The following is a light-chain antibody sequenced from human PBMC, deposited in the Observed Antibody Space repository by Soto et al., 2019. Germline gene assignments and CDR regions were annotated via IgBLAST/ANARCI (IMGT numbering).Light chain of an antibody. V-gene: IGKV4-1*01. CDR1: QSVLYSSNNKNY. J-gene: IGKJ1*01. Sequence: DIVRTQSPGSLAVSLGERATINCKSSQSVLYSSNNKNYLAWYQQKPGQPPKLLIYWASTRESGVPDRFSGSGSGTDFTLTISSLQAEDVAVYYCQQYYSTLTWTFGQGTKVEIK. CDR3: QQYYSTLTWT. CDR2: WAS.